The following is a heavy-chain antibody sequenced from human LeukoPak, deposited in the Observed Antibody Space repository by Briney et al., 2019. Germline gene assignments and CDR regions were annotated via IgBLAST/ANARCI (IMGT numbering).Heavy chain of an antibody. CDR2: IFGRGGSP. Sequence: GGTLRLSCEASGFTFGSFAMFGAAEAPGRGRGGLAGIFGRGGSPHYADSVKARFTISRDNSQTTVYLHINSLRAEDTAVYYCGKTTVGYSSGQKPAWPVDYWGQGTLVTVSS. CDR1: GFTFGSFA. J-gene: IGHJ4*02. CDR3: GKTTVGYSSGQKPAWPVDY. V-gene: IGHV3-23*01. D-gene: IGHD5-18*01.